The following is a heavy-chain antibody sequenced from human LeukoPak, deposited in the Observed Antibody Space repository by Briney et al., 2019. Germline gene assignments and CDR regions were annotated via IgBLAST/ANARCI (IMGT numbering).Heavy chain of an antibody. V-gene: IGHV1-2*02. CDR1: GYTFTGYY. J-gene: IGHJ4*02. Sequence: ASVKVSCKASGYTFTGYYMHWVRQAPGQGLEWMGWINPNSGGTNFAQRFQGRVTMTRDTSISTAYMELSGLRSDDTAVYYCARSLVSGTSDYWGQGTLVTVSS. D-gene: IGHD6-13*01. CDR2: INPNSGGT. CDR3: ARSLVSGTSDY.